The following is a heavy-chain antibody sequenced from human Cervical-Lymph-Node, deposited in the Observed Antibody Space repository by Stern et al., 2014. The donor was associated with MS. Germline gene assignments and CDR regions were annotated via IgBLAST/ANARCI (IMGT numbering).Heavy chain of an antibody. CDR3: TRAYFGSQFGY. CDR2: FIADNGNT. J-gene: IGHJ4*02. V-gene: IGHV1-3*01. Sequence: QVQLMQSGAEVKKPGASVKVSCKASGYTFNSFALHWVRQAPGQSLEWMGGFIADNGNTKYSPNFQGRFSFTRDTSANIAYMELSGLRSEDTAVYYCTRAYFGSQFGYWGQGTLVTVSA. CDR1: GYTFNSFA. D-gene: IGHD3-9*01.